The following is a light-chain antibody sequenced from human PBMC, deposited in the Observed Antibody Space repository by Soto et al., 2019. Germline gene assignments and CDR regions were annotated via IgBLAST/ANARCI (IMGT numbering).Light chain of an antibody. CDR2: DSS. CDR1: QTLIYK. V-gene: IGKV3-15*01. CDR3: QQYNDWQWT. J-gene: IGKJ1*01. Sequence: IVMTQSPATLSVSPGQRATLSCRASQTLIYKLSWFQQKPGQAPRLLIYDSSTRATGVPARFSGSGSGTEFTLTISSLQSEDSAVYYCQQYNDWQWTFGQVTRVEI.